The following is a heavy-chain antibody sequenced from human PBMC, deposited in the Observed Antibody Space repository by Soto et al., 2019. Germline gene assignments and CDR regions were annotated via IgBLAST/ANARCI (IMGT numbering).Heavy chain of an antibody. J-gene: IGHJ6*02. CDR3: ARDNYDSSGYYGMDV. Sequence: SETLSLTCTVPGGSISSYYWSWIRQPPGKGLEWIGYIYYSGSTNYNPSLKSRVTISVDTSKNQFSLKLSSVTAADTAVYYCARDNYDSSGYYGMDVWGQGTTVTVSS. CDR1: GGSISSYY. V-gene: IGHV4-59*01. CDR2: IYYSGST. D-gene: IGHD3-22*01.